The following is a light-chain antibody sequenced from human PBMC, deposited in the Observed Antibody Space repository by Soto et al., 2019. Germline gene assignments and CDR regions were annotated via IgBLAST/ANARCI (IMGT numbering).Light chain of an antibody. Sequence: DIQMTQSPSSLSASAGDRITITCQASQDIATFLNWYQQKPGKAPRLLIYDASTLKPGDTSRFSGSGSGTDFTFTISSLQPEDIATYYCQRYDDFPLTFGGGTKVDIK. CDR3: QRYDDFPLT. CDR1: QDIATF. V-gene: IGKV1-33*01. CDR2: DAS. J-gene: IGKJ4*01.